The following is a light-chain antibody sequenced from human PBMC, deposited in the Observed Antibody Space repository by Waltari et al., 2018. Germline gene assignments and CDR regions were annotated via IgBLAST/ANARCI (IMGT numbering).Light chain of an antibody. CDR2: AAS. Sequence: EMVMTQSPATLSVSPGERATLSCRASQSVSSDLAWYQQKSGQAPRLLIYAASNRATGSPARCNGGGSGTEFTLTISSLQSGDSAVYYCQQYNNWPLTFGQGTKVEIK. CDR3: QQYNNWPLT. CDR1: QSVSSD. V-gene: IGKV3-15*01. J-gene: IGKJ1*01.